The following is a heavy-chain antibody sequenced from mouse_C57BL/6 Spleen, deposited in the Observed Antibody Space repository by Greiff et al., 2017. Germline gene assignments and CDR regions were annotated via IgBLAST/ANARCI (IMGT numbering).Heavy chain of an antibody. V-gene: IGHV1-81*01. Sequence: QVQLQQSGAELARPGASVKLSCKASGYTFTSYGISWVKQRTGQGLEWIGEIYPRSGNNYYNEKFKGKATLTADKSSSTAYMELRSLTSKDSAVYFFARGDYYGSSYSWFAYWGQGTLVTVSA. CDR3: ARGDYYGSSYSWFAY. J-gene: IGHJ3*01. CDR2: IYPRSGNN. D-gene: IGHD1-1*01. CDR1: GYTFTSYG.